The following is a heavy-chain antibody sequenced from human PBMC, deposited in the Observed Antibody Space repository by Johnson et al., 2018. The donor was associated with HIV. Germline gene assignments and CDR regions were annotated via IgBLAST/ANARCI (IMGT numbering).Heavy chain of an antibody. CDR3: TTDLIVVIPIGAFDV. CDR1: GFSFSNTW. D-gene: IGHD2-21*01. V-gene: IGHV3-15*01. Sequence: VLLVESGGGLVKPGGSLRLSCAASGFSFSNTWLSWVRQAPGKGLEWVARIKRKSDGGTTDYAAPVKGRFSISRDDSKSTVYLQMNSLKTEDSAVYYCTTDLIVVIPIGAFDVWGQGTTVTVSS. CDR2: IKRKSDGGTT. J-gene: IGHJ3*01.